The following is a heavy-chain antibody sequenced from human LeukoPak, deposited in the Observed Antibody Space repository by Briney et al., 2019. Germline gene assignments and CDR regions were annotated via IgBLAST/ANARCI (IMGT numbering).Heavy chain of an antibody. D-gene: IGHD2-2*01. V-gene: IGHV3-9*01. CDR1: GFTFDDYA. Sequence: PGGSLRLSCAASGFTFDDYAMHWVRQAPGKGLEWVSGISWNSGRIAYADSVKGRFTISRDNAKNSLYLKMNSLRAEDTAFYYCAKDKGYQLNYNWFDPWGQGTLVTVSS. CDR2: ISWNSGRI. CDR3: AKDKGYQLNYNWFDP. J-gene: IGHJ5*02.